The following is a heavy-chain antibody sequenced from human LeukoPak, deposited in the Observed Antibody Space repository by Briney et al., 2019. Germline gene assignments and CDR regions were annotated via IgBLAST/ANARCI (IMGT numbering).Heavy chain of an antibody. CDR1: GFTFSAFR. CDR3: ARGLVHDTSGYYSDY. Sequence: GGSLRLSCAASGFTFSAFRMHWVRQAPGKGLVWVSRINSDGSSTTYADSVKGRLTVSRDNAKNTLYLQMDSLRAEDSAVYYCARGLVHDTSGYYSDYWGQGILVTVSS. V-gene: IGHV3-74*01. J-gene: IGHJ4*02. D-gene: IGHD3-22*01. CDR2: INSDGSST.